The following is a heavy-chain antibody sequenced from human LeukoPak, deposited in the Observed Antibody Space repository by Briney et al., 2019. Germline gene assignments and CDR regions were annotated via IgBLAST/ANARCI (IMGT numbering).Heavy chain of an antibody. CDR1: GFTFSHYA. Sequence: PGGSLRLSCAASGFTFSHYALSWVRQAPERGLEWVSTISGTGSTTFYSDSVKGRFTISRDNSDNTLFLQMDSLRADDTALYYCAKRPSGGSARESPFDVWGQGTMVVVSS. J-gene: IGHJ3*01. CDR3: AKRPSGGSARESPFDV. CDR2: ISGTGSTT. V-gene: IGHV3-23*01. D-gene: IGHD3-10*01.